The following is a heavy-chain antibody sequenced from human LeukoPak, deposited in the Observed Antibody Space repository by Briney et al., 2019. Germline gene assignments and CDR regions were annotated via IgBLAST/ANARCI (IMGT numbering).Heavy chain of an antibody. CDR3: ARNRYYYGSGSYGVPNWFDP. D-gene: IGHD3-10*01. CDR2: IYYSGST. V-gene: IGHV4-39*01. CDR1: GGSISSNSYY. J-gene: IGHJ5*02. Sequence: SETLSLTCTVPGGSISSNSYYWGWIRQSPGKGLEWIGTIYYSGSTYYNPSLKSRVTISVDTSKNQFSLKLSSVTAADTAMYYCARNRYYYGSGSYGVPNWFDPWGQGTLVTVSS.